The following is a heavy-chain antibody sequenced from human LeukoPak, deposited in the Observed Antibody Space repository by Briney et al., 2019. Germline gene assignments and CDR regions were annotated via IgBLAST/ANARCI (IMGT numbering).Heavy chain of an antibody. CDR1: GFSFSSYA. D-gene: IGHD6-19*01. CDR3: ARVEPIAVAGFDY. J-gene: IGHJ4*02. Sequence: GESLRLSCAASGFSFSSYAMSWVRQAPGKGLEWVSAISGSGGSTYYADSVKGRFTISRDNSKNTLYLQMNSLRAEDTAVYYCARVEPIAVAGFDYWGQGTLVTVSS. CDR2: ISGSGGST. V-gene: IGHV3-23*01.